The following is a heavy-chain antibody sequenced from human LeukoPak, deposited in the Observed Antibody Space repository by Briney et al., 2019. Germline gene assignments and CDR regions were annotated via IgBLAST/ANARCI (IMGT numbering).Heavy chain of an antibody. D-gene: IGHD4-17*01. V-gene: IGHV3-23*01. Sequence: GGSLRLSCEASGFTFSTFAMIWVRQPPEKGLEWVSSIFPSGGEIHYADSVRGRFTISRDNSKSTLSLQMNSLRAEDTAIYYCATPPTVTRNYWGQGTLVTVSS. CDR2: IFPSGGEI. J-gene: IGHJ4*02. CDR3: ATPPTVTRNY. CDR1: GFTFSTFA.